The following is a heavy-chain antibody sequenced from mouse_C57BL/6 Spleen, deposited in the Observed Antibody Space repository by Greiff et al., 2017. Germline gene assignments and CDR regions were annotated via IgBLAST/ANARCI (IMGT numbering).Heavy chain of an antibody. CDR2: INPSTGGT. Sequence: EVKLMESGPELVKPGASVKISCKASGYSFTGYYMNWVKQSPEQSLEWIGEINPSTGGTTYNQKFKAKATLTVDKSSSTAYMQLKSLTSEDSAVYYCARQATGAMDYWGQGTSVTVSS. D-gene: IGHD3-2*02. CDR1: GYSFTGYY. CDR3: ARQATGAMDY. V-gene: IGHV1-42*01. J-gene: IGHJ4*01.